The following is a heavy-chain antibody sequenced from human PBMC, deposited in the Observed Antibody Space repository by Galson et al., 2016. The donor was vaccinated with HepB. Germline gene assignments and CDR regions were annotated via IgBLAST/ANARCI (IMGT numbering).Heavy chain of an antibody. CDR2: ISNSGGST. CDR3: AKAHGAWGLIDY. CDR1: GFTFSNYA. V-gene: IGHV3-23*01. D-gene: IGHD7-27*01. Sequence: SLRLSCAASGFTFSNYAMNWVRQAPGKGLEWVSAISNSGGSTYYADSVKGRFTISRDNSKNTRYLQMNSLRAEDTALYYCAKAHGAWGLIDYWGQGTLVTVSS. J-gene: IGHJ4*02.